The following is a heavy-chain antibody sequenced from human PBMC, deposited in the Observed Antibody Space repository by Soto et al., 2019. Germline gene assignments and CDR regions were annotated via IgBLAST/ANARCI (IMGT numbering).Heavy chain of an antibody. J-gene: IGHJ4*02. CDR3: ASGSSWEGDY. D-gene: IGHD6-13*01. CDR1: GGSFSGYY. Sequence: SETLSLTCAVYGGSFSGYYWSWIRQPPGKGLEWIGEINHSGSTNYNPSLKSRVTISVDTSKNQFSLKLSSVTAADTAVYYCASGSSWEGDYWGQGTLVTVSS. V-gene: IGHV4-34*01. CDR2: INHSGST.